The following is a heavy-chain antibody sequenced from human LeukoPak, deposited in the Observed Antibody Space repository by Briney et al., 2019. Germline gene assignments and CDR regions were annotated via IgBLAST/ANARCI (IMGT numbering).Heavy chain of an antibody. CDR1: GYTFTSFG. CDR3: ARRSGTYSDFDF. CDR2: ISTSTGQT. V-gene: IGHV1-18*01. D-gene: IGHD1-26*01. Sequence: ASVKVSCKASGYTFTSFGIGWVRQAPGQRLEWMGWISTSTGQTNYTHRLQGRVSMTTDTSTNTVYMEMKSLTSDDSAVYYCARRSGTYSDFDFWGQGTLVTVSS. J-gene: IGHJ4*02.